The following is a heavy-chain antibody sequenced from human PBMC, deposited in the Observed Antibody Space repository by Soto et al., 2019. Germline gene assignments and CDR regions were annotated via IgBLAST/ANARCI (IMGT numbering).Heavy chain of an antibody. CDR3: ARVPSP. Sequence: SETLSLTCAVSGGSISSGGYSWSWIRQPPGKGLEWIGYIYHSGSTYYSPSLKSRVTISVDRSKNQFSLKLTSVTAADTAVYYCARVPSPWGQGTLVTVPQ. CDR1: GGSISSGGYS. J-gene: IGHJ5*02. CDR2: IYHSGST. V-gene: IGHV4-30-2*01.